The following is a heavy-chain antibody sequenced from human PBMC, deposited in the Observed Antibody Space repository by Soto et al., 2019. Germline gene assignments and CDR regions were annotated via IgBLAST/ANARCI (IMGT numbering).Heavy chain of an antibody. CDR1: GQSFSGHT. D-gene: IGHD2-2*01. J-gene: IGHJ4*02. CDR2: ISQSGST. V-gene: IGHV4-34*01. Sequence: QVQLQQWGAGLLKPSETLSLTCAVYGQSFSGHTWSWIRQSPGKGLEWIGEISQSGSTYYNPSLKSRVTISADTSQNPFSLTLNSVTAADTGVFYCARGSGIAVIPGELEDVHYDYWGQGTLVSVSS. CDR3: ARGSGIAVIPGELEDVHYDY.